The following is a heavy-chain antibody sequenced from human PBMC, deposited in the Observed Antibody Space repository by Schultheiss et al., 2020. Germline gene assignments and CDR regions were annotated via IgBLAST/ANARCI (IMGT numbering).Heavy chain of an antibody. V-gene: IGHV1-69*13. D-gene: IGHD6-6*01. Sequence: SVKVSCKASGGTFSSYAISWVRQAPGQGLEWMGGIIPIFGTANYAQKFQGRVTITADESTSTAYMELSSLRSEDTAVYYCARDRIAARPFGGDNKYYYGMDVWGQGTTVTVSS. CDR2: IIPIFGTA. J-gene: IGHJ6*02. CDR1: GGTFSSYA. CDR3: ARDRIAARPFGGDNKYYYGMDV.